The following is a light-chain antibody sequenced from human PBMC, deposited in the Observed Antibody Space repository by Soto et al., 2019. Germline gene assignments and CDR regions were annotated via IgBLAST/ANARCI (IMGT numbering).Light chain of an antibody. Sequence: EIVLTQSPATLSLSPGERATLSCRASQSVSSYLAWYQQKPGQAPRLLIYDASNRGTGIPARFSGSGSGTDFTLTISSLEPEDFAVYYCQQRSNWPPGFGQGTKLEIK. CDR2: DAS. CDR1: QSVSSY. CDR3: QQRSNWPPG. J-gene: IGKJ2*01. V-gene: IGKV3-11*01.